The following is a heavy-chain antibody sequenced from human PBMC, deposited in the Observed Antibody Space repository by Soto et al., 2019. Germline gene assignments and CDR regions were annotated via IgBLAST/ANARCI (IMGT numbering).Heavy chain of an antibody. V-gene: IGHV1-8*02. J-gene: IGHJ5*02. CDR1: GYTFTTYD. Sequence: QVQLVQSGAEVKKPGASVKVSCKASGYTFTTYDINWVRQATGQRLEWMGWMNPNSGNTGYAQKSQDRVTMTRDNSINTAYLELSSLTSDDTAVYYCARGPYCSSSGCRRWVWFDPWGQGTPVTVSS. CDR3: ARGPYCSSSGCRRWVWFDP. D-gene: IGHD2-2*01. CDR2: MNPNSGNT.